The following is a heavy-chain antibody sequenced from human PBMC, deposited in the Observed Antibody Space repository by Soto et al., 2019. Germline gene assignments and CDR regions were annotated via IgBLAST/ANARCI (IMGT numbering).Heavy chain of an antibody. D-gene: IGHD3-3*01. CDR3: ARVLPHYGMDV. Sequence: VKVSCKASGFTFTNYETIWVRQATGQGLEWMGWMNANNGNTDYAQKLQGRVTMTTDTSTSTAYMELRSLRSDDTAVYYCARVLPHYGMDVWGQGTTVTVSS. CDR2: MNANNGNT. V-gene: IGHV1-18*01. CDR1: GFTFTNYE. J-gene: IGHJ6*02.